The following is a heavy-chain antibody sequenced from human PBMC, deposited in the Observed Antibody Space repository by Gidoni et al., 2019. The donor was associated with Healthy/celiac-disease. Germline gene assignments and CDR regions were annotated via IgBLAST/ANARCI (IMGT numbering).Heavy chain of an antibody. CDR2: ISYDGSNK. J-gene: IGHJ4*02. V-gene: IGHV3-30-3*01. CDR1: GFTFMSYA. Sequence: QVQLVESGGGVVQPGRSLRLSCAASGFTFMSYAMHWVRQAPGKGLEWVAVISYDGSNKYYADSVKGRFTISRDNSKNTLYLQMNSLRAEDTAVYYCARVGYGSGRPYSYYFDYWGQGTLVTVSS. CDR3: ARVGYGSGRPYSYYFDY. D-gene: IGHD3-10*01.